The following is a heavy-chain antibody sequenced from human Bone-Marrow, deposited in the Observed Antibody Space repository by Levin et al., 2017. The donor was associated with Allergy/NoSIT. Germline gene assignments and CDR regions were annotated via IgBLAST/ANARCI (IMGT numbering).Heavy chain of an antibody. CDR3: ARGIWFRELSTNYYFDY. CDR1: GYTFTNYA. D-gene: IGHD3-10*01. Sequence: AASVKVSCKASGYTFTNYAIHWVRQAPGQRLEWMGWINAGDGRTKYSQKFQGRVAITRDTSANTAFMELSSLRSEDTAVYYCARGIWFRELSTNYYFDYWGQGTLVTVSS. J-gene: IGHJ4*02. V-gene: IGHV1-3*01. CDR2: INAGDGRT.